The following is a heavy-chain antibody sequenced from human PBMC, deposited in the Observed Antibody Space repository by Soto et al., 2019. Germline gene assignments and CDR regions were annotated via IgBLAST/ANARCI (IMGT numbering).Heavy chain of an antibody. CDR2: ISAYNGNT. V-gene: IGHV1-18*01. J-gene: IGHJ1*01. CDR3: ARELDYYDSSGMVFQH. CDR1: GYTFTSYG. D-gene: IGHD3-22*01. Sequence: ASVKVSCKASGYTFTSYGISWVRQAPGQGLEWMGWISAYNGNTNYAQKLQGRVTMTTDTSTSTAYMELRSLRSDDAAVYYCARELDYYDSSGMVFQHWGQGTLVTVSS.